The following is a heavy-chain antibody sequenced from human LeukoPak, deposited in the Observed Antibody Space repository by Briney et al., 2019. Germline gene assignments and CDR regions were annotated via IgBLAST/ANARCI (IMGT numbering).Heavy chain of an antibody. CDR1: GFTFSSYA. CDR3: ARASSKQLAGYLPDGFDT. CDR2: ISSSGTYV. D-gene: IGHD3-9*01. J-gene: IGHJ3*02. V-gene: IGHV3-21*01. Sequence: GGSLRLSCAASGFTFSSYAMSWVRQAPGKGLEWVSPISSSGTYVYYADSVKGRFTISRDNAKNSLSLQMNSLRADDAAVYYCARASSKQLAGYLPDGFDTWGQGTMVTVSS.